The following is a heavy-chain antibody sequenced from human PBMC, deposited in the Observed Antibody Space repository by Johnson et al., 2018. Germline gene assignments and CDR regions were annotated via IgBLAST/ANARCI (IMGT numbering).Heavy chain of an antibody. CDR2: IWYDGSNK. V-gene: IGHV3-33*01. CDR3: ARDFWVVPAAIQAPDGMDV. D-gene: IGHD2-2*02. J-gene: IGHJ6*02. CDR1: GFTFSSYG. Sequence: QVQLVQSGGGVVQXGRSLRLXCAASGFTFSSYGMHWVRQAPGKGLEWVAVIWYDGSNKSYASSVTGRFTIFRDNAKNALYLQINSLRDEDTAVYYCARDFWVVPAAIQAPDGMDVWGQGTTVTVSS.